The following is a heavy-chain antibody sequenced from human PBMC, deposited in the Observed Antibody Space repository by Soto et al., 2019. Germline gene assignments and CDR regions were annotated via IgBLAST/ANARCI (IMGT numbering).Heavy chain of an antibody. CDR1: GGSFSTYG. D-gene: IGHD4-17*01. Sequence: QVQLVQSGAEVKKPGSSVKVSCKASGGSFSTYGISWVRQAPGQGLERMGGFIPVFTTAKYAQKFQGRVSITADESTYTAYMELSSLRSEDTAVYFCARDGVDVSRTTVRHGALDIWGQGTVVTVSS. CDR3: ARDGVDVSRTTVRHGALDI. J-gene: IGHJ3*02. V-gene: IGHV1-69*01. CDR2: FIPVFTTA.